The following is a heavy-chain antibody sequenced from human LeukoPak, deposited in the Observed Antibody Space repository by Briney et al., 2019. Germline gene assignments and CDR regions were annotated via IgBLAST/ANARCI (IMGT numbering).Heavy chain of an antibody. J-gene: IGHJ4*02. CDR2: IIPIFGTA. CDR3: ARGDVDTAMVNDYYFDY. CDR1: GGTFSSYA. D-gene: IGHD5-18*01. V-gene: IGHV1-69*13. Sequence: SVKVSCTASGGTFSSYAIGWVRQAPGQGLEWMGGIIPIFGTANYAQKFQGRVTITADESTSTAYMELSSLRSEDTAVYYCARGDVDTAMVNDYYFDYWGQGTLVTVSS.